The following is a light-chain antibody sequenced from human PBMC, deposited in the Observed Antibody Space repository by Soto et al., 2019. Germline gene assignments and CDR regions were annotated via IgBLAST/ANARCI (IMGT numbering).Light chain of an antibody. CDR3: SSYAASNTLGV. J-gene: IGLJ7*01. Sequence: QSALTQPPSASGSPGQSVTISCIGTSSDVGGYNYVSWYQQHPGKAPKLMIYEVSKRPSGVPDRFSGSKSGNTASLTVSGLQAEDGADYYCSSYAASNTLGVFGGGTQLTVL. CDR1: SSDVGGYNY. CDR2: EVS. V-gene: IGLV2-8*01.